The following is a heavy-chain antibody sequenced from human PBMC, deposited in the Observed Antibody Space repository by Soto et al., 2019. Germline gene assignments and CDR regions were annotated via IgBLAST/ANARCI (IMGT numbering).Heavy chain of an antibody. D-gene: IGHD5-12*01. V-gene: IGHV1-3*01. CDR1: GYTFTSYA. CDR3: ARDGTVLVATINIFDY. Sequence: ASVKVSCKASGYTFTSYAMHWVRQAPGQRLEWMGWINAGNGNTKYSQKFQGRFTISRDNARNSLFLQMNSLRAEDTAVYYCARDGTVLVATINIFDYWGQGTPVTVSS. CDR2: INAGNGNT. J-gene: IGHJ4*02.